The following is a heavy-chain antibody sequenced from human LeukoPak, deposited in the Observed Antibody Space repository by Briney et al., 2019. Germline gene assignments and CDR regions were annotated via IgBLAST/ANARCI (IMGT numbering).Heavy chain of an antibody. CDR2: ISYDGSNK. D-gene: IGHD3-10*02. Sequence: GGSLRLSCAASGFPFNNYAMHWVRQAPGKGLEWVAVISYDGSNKYYADSVKGRFTISRGSSKNTLFLQLNSLRAEDTAVYYCARDRTWEIYVLGWYFDYWGQGTLVTVSS. CDR1: GFPFNNYA. J-gene: IGHJ4*02. V-gene: IGHV3-30*04. CDR3: ARDRTWEIYVLGWYFDY.